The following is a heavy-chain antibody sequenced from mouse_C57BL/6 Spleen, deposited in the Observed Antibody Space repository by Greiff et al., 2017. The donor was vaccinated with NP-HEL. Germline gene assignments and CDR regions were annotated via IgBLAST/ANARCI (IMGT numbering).Heavy chain of an antibody. D-gene: IGHD2-5*01. J-gene: IGHJ1*03. CDR1: GYTFTSYW. CDR2: IDPSDSET. V-gene: IGHV1-52*01. Sequence: QVQLQQPGAELVRPGSSVKLSCKASGYTFTSYWMHWVKQRPIQGLEWIGNIDPSDSETHYNQKFKDKATLTVDKSSSTAYMQLSSLTSEDSAVYYCARNGSYSNYAYWYFDVWGTGTTVTVSS. CDR3: ARNGSYSNYAYWYFDV.